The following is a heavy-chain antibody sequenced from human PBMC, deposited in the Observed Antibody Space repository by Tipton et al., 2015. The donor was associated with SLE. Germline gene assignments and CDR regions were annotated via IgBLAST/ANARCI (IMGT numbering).Heavy chain of an antibody. J-gene: IGHJ4*02. Sequence: TLSLTCTVSGASFSSHYWNWIRQTPGKGLEWIGYIHYNRDTNYHPSLKSRVTISVDTSKNQLSLKLTPVTAADTAVYYCARGSVVADDFWGQGTLVTVSS. D-gene: IGHD2-15*01. V-gene: IGHV4-59*11. CDR1: GASFSSHY. CDR3: ARGSVVADDF. CDR2: IHYNRDT.